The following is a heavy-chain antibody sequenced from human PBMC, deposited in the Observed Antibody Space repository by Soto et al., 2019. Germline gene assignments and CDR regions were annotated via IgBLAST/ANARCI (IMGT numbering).Heavy chain of an antibody. CDR2: INPILSMS. Sequence: QVQLVQSGAEVKKPGSSVRVSCKASGDTFTFYSINWVRQAPGLGLEWMGRINPILSMSNYAQRFQGRVTMTAGKSTSTAYMELSSLRSEDTAMYYCARSYGSGYRAFDYWGQGALLTVSS. CDR1: GDTFTFYS. D-gene: IGHD3-10*01. J-gene: IGHJ4*02. V-gene: IGHV1-69*02. CDR3: ARSYGSGYRAFDY.